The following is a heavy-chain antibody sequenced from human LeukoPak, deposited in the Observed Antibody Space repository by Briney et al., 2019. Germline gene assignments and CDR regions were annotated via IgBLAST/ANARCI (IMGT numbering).Heavy chain of an antibody. J-gene: IGHJ4*02. D-gene: IGHD3-22*01. Sequence: GGSLRLSCAASRFTFSSYGMNWVRQAPGKGLEWVSYISDSTSSKYYTDSVKGRFTISRDNAKNSLYLQMNSLRDEDTAVYYCARDPYYYDSSGYYSTDYWGQGTLVTVSS. CDR2: ISDSTSSK. V-gene: IGHV3-48*02. CDR1: RFTFSSYG. CDR3: ARDPYYYDSSGYYSTDY.